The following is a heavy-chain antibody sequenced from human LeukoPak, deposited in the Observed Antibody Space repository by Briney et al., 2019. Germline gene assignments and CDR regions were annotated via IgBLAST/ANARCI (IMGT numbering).Heavy chain of an antibody. Sequence: TPSQTLSLTCTVSGGSISSGGYYWSWIRQHPGNGLEWIGCIYYSGSTYYNPSLKSRVTISVDTSKNQFSLKLSSVTAADTAVYYCARDQIMTTGNWFDPWGQGTLVTVSS. D-gene: IGHD4-17*01. CDR1: GGSISSGGYY. CDR2: IYYSGST. CDR3: ARDQIMTTGNWFDP. J-gene: IGHJ5*02. V-gene: IGHV4-31*03.